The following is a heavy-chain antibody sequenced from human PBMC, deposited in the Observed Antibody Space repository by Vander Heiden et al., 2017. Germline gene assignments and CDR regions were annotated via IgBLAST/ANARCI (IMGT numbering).Heavy chain of an antibody. J-gene: IGHJ4*02. D-gene: IGHD1-26*01. V-gene: IGHV1-69*10. CDR2: IIPFLGMA. CDR3: ARDSGNY. CDR1: GGTFNSYA. Sequence: QVQLVQSGAEVKKPGSSVKVCCKASGGTFNSYAISWVRQAPVLGLEWMGGIIPFLGMANYTQKFRGRVTITADKSADAVYMELNNLRSEDTAVYYCARDSGNYWGQGTLVTVSS.